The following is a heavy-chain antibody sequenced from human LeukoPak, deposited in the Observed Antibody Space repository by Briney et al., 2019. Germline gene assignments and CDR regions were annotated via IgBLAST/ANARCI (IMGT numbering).Heavy chain of an antibody. CDR1: GRSFSGYY. V-gene: IGHV4-34*01. Sequence: KSSETLSLTCAVYGRSFSGYYWTWIRQTPGKGLEWIGEINHSGITDYNPSLRSRVTISVDTSKNQFSLKLSSVIAADTAIYYCARAVIVVAAATQRNWFDPWGQGTLVTVSS. CDR2: INHSGIT. J-gene: IGHJ5*02. CDR3: ARAVIVVAAATQRNWFDP. D-gene: IGHD2-15*01.